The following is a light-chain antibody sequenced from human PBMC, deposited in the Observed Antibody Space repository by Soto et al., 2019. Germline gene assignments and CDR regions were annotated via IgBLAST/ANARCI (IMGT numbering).Light chain of an antibody. CDR1: QSINSW. J-gene: IGKJ1*01. CDR3: QQYHSYPWT. CDR2: DAS. V-gene: IGKV1-5*01. Sequence: DIQMTQSPSTLSTSVGDRVTITCRASQSINSWLAWYQQKPGKAPQILIYDASTLKSGVPSRFSASGSGTEFTLIISSLQPDDFATYYCQQYHSYPWTFGQGTKVDIK.